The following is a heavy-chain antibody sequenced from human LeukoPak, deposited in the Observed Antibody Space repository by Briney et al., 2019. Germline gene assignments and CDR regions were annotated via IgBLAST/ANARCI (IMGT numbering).Heavy chain of an antibody. V-gene: IGHV4-38-2*02. CDR1: GYSISSSYY. Sequence: PSETLSLTCTVSGYSISSSYYWGWIRQPPGKGLEWIGSIYYSGSTYYNPSLKSRVTISVDTSKNQFSLKLSSVTAADTAVYYCARGFRGSSWRVLQQPVPYFDYWGQGTLVTVSS. CDR3: ARGFRGSSWRVLQQPVPYFDY. J-gene: IGHJ4*02. D-gene: IGHD3-10*01. CDR2: IYYSGST.